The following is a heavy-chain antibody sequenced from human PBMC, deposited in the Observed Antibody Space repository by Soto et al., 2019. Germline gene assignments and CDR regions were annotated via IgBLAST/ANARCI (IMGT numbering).Heavy chain of an antibody. V-gene: IGHV5-51*01. Sequence: GESLKISCKGSGYSFTTNWIGSVRQMPGKGLEWMGIIYPGDSDTRYSPSSHGRVTISADKSITTAYLHWSNLKASDTAIYYCSRHFSPGSPEYYCYGMDVWGQGTRVTVSS. J-gene: IGHJ6*02. CDR1: GYSFTTNW. CDR3: SRHFSPGSPEYYCYGMDV. CDR2: IYPGDSDT. D-gene: IGHD3-10*01.